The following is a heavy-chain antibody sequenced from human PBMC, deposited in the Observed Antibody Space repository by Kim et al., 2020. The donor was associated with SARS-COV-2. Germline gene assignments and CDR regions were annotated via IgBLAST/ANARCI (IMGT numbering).Heavy chain of an antibody. CDR3: ARESLVGAFDY. J-gene: IGHJ4*02. D-gene: IGHD1-26*01. V-gene: IGHV3-33*01. CDR1: GFTFSSYG. Sequence: GGSLRLSCAASGFTFSSYGMHWVRQAPGKGLEWVAVIWYDGSNKYYADSVKGRFTISRDNSKNTLYLQMNSLRAEDTAVYYCARESLVGAFDYWGQGTLVTVSS. CDR2: IWYDGSNK.